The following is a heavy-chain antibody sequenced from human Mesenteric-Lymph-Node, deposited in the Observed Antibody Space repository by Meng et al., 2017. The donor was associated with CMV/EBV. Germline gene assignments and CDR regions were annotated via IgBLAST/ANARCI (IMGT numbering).Heavy chain of an antibody. D-gene: IGHD3-10*01. J-gene: IGHJ4*02. CDR1: GGSISSSSYY. Sequence: ESLKISCTVSGGSISSSSYYWGWLRQPPGKGLEWIGSIYYSGSTYYNPSLKSRVTISVDTSKNQFSLKLSSVTATDTAGYYCASHGVRGVQEYVDYWGQGTLVTVSS. CDR3: ASHGVRGVQEYVDY. V-gene: IGHV4-39*01. CDR2: IYYSGST.